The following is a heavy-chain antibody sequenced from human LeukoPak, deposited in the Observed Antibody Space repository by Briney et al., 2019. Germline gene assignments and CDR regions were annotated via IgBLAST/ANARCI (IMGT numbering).Heavy chain of an antibody. V-gene: IGHV1-8*01. CDR3: ARAIRNQLLSDY. Sequence: ASVKVSCKASGYTFSSYDVIWVRLAPGQGLEWMGWMNPNSGNTGYAQKFQGRVTMTGDTSISTAYMELSSLISEDTAVYYCARAIRNQLLSDYWGQGTLVTVSS. J-gene: IGHJ4*02. CDR1: GYTFSSYD. D-gene: IGHD2-2*01. CDR2: MNPNSGNT.